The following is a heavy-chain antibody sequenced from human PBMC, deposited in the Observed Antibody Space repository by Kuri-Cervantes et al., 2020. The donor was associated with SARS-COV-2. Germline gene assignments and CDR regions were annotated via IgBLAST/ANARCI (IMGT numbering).Heavy chain of an antibody. CDR3: AKALRAAIPH. J-gene: IGHJ4*02. D-gene: IGHD2-2*02. CDR2: ISYDGSNK. Sequence: GESLKISCAASGFTFSSYAMHWVRQAPGKGLGWVAVISYDGSNKYYADSVKGRFTISRDNSKNTLYPQMNSLRAEDTAVYYCAKALRAAIPHWGQGTLVTVSS. V-gene: IGHV3-30-3*01. CDR1: GFTFSSYA.